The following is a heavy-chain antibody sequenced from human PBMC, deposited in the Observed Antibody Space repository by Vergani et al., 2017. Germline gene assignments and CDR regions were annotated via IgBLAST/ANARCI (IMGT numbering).Heavy chain of an antibody. V-gene: IGHV3-7*03. D-gene: IGHD6-13*01. CDR1: GFTFSSYW. Sequence: EVQLVESGGGLVKPGGSLRLSCAASGFTFSSYWMSWVRQAPGKGLEWVANIKQDGSEKYYVDSVKGRFTISRDNAKNSLYLQMNSLRAEDTAVYYCARADGYSSSWYVDYWGQGTLVTVSS. CDR3: ARADGYSSSWYVDY. CDR2: IKQDGSEK. J-gene: IGHJ4*02.